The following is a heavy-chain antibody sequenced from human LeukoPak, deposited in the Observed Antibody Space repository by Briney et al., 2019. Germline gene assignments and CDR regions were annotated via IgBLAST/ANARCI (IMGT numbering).Heavy chain of an antibody. D-gene: IGHD4-17*01. CDR1: GFTFSSYA. Sequence: PGGSLTVSCAASGFTFSSYAMSWVRQAPGKGLEWVSSISGSGGNTFYADSVKGQFTISRDNSKNTLYLQMNSLRAEDTAAYHCAKGRNEDGDASLNYWGQGTLVTVSS. J-gene: IGHJ4*02. V-gene: IGHV3-23*01. CDR2: ISGSGGNT. CDR3: AKGRNEDGDASLNY.